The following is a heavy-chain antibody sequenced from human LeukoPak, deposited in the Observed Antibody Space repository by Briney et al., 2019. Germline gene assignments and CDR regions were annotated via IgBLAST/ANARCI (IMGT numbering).Heavy chain of an antibody. V-gene: IGHV1-69*05. CDR3: ARSSDYQLLPRLAYYMDV. CDR2: IIPIFGTA. CDR1: GGTFSSYA. D-gene: IGHD2-2*01. J-gene: IGHJ6*03. Sequence: SVKVSCKASGGTFSSYAISWVRQAPGQGLEWMGGIIPIFGTANYAQKFQGRVTITTDEPTSTAYMELSSLRSEDTAVYYCARSSDYQLLPRLAYYMDVWGKGTTVTVSS.